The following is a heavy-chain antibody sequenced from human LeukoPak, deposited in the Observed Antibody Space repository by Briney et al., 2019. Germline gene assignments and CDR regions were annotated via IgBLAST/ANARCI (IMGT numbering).Heavy chain of an antibody. CDR2: VYYSGST. Sequence: SETLSLTCAVYGGSFSGYYWSWVRQPPGKGLEWIGYVYYSGSTNYNPSLTSRVTISVDTSKNQFSLRLSSVTAADTAVYYCARGRAVVAASDNWFDPWGQGTLVTVSS. J-gene: IGHJ5*02. D-gene: IGHD2-15*01. CDR1: GGSFSGYY. V-gene: IGHV4-59*01. CDR3: ARGRAVVAASDNWFDP.